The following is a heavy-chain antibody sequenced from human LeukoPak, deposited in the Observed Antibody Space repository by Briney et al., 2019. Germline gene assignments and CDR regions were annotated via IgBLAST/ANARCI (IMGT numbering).Heavy chain of an antibody. D-gene: IGHD2-15*01. V-gene: IGHV3-23*01. CDR3: AKERYCSGGSCPTWFDY. CDR2: ISGSGGST. Sequence: GGSLRLSCAASGFTFSSYAMSWVRQAPGKGLEWVSAISGSGGSTYYADSVKGRFTISRDNSKNTLYLQMNSLRAEDTAVYYCAKERYCSGGSCPTWFDYWGQGTLVTVYS. CDR1: GFTFSSYA. J-gene: IGHJ4*02.